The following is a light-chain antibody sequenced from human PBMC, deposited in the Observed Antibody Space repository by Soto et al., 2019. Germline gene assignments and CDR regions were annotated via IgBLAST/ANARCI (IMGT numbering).Light chain of an antibody. J-gene: IGKJ1*01. CDR1: QSISDW. CDR3: QYYDSYSWT. Sequence: DIQMTQPPSTLSASVGDRVTITCRASQSISDWLAWYQQKPGKAPKFLIYKASNLESGVPSRFSGSGSGTEFTLTISSVQPDDFATYYCQYYDSYSWTFGQGTKVEIK. V-gene: IGKV1-5*03. CDR2: KAS.